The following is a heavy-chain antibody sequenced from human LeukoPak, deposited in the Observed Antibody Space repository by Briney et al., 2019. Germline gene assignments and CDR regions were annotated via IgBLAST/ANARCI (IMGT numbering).Heavy chain of an antibody. J-gene: IGHJ3*02. Sequence: SETLSLTCTVSGGSISSYYWSWIRQPAGKGLEWIGRIYTSGSTNYNPSLKSQVTISVDKSKNQFSLKLSSVTAADTAVYYCARDTWYSSTYDAFDIWGQGTMVTVSS. CDR3: ARDTWYSSTYDAFDI. D-gene: IGHD6-13*01. CDR2: IYTSGST. V-gene: IGHV4-4*07. CDR1: GGSISSYY.